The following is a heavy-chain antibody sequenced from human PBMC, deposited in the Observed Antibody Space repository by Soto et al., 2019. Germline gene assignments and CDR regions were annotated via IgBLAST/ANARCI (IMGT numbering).Heavy chain of an antibody. V-gene: IGHV3-23*01. D-gene: IGHD3-16*01. J-gene: IGHJ4*02. CDR3: AKDRRAGGNSAFYFDF. Sequence: GSLRLSCAASGFKFSNYAMSWVRQAPGKGLEWVSLISATGGGTYYADSVKGRFTISRDNSHNTLYLQVHSLTAEDTAVYYCAKDRRAGGNSAFYFDFLGQGAQVTVSS. CDR2: ISATGGGT. CDR1: GFKFSNYA.